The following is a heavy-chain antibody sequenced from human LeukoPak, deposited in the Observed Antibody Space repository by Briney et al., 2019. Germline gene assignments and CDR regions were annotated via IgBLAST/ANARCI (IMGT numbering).Heavy chain of an antibody. CDR1: GGSFSGYY. D-gene: IGHD5-18*01. V-gene: IGHV4-34*01. J-gene: IGHJ5*02. CDR2: INHSGST. Sequence: SETLSLTCAVSGGSFSGYYWSWIRQPPGKGLEWIGEINHSGSTNYNPSLKSRVTISVDTSKNQFSLKLSSVTAADTAVYYCAQRIQPWLGGWFDPWGQGTLVSVS. CDR3: AQRIQPWLGGWFDP.